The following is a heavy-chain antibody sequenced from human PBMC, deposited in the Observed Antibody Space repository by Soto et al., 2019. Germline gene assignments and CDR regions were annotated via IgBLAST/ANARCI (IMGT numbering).Heavy chain of an antibody. CDR2: IYYSGST. CDR3: ARDRDILAGYYRRAFDI. D-gene: IGHD3-9*01. CDR1: GGSISSSSYY. V-gene: IGHV4-39*07. J-gene: IGHJ3*02. Sequence: SETLSLTCTVSGGSISSSSYYWGWIRQPPGKGLEWIGSIYYSGSTYYNPSLKSRVTISVDTSKNQFSLKLSSVTVADTAVYYCARDRDILAGYYRRAFDIWGQGTMVTVSS.